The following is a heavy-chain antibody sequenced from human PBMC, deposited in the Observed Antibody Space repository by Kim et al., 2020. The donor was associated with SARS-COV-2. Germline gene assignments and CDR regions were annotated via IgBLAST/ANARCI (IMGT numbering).Heavy chain of an antibody. J-gene: IGHJ5*02. V-gene: IGHV3-66*01. D-gene: IGHD2-21*01. Sequence: GGSLRLSCAASGFTVSSNYMSWVRQAPGKGLEWVSVIYSGGSTYYADSVKGRFTISRDNSKNTLYLQMNSLRAEDTAVYYGARDIRFPYSNWFDPWGQGTLVTVSS. CDR1: GFTVSSNY. CDR3: ARDIRFPYSNWFDP. CDR2: IYSGGST.